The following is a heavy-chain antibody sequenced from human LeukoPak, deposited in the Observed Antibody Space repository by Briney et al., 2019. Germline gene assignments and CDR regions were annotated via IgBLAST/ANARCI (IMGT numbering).Heavy chain of an antibody. CDR3: ASVPGVYYDISIGFGSGWFDP. J-gene: IGHJ5*02. CDR1: GYAINIDYS. CDR2: ISPKGIT. D-gene: IGHD3-9*01. Sequence: SETLSLTCFVSGYAINIDYSWGWIRQSPGKGLEWIGVISPKGITYYNPSLRGRVTISADTSKNQVSLKLRSMTATDTAVYYCASVPGVYYDISIGFGSGWFDPWGPGILVTVFS. V-gene: IGHV4-38-2*01.